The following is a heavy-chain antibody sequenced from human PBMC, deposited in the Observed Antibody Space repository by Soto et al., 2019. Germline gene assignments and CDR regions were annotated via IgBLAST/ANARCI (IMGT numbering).Heavy chain of an antibody. Sequence: QVQLVESGGGVVQPGRSLRLSCAASRFTFSSYGMHWVRQAPGKGLEWVAVISYDGTNKYYADSVKGRFTISRDNSKKTRYLQMNSLRAEDTAVYYCARDTYYDSSGHYLYWYFDLWGRGTLVTVSS. D-gene: IGHD3-22*01. CDR3: ARDTYYDSSGHYLYWYFDL. V-gene: IGHV3-30*03. CDR1: RFTFSSYG. J-gene: IGHJ2*01. CDR2: ISYDGTNK.